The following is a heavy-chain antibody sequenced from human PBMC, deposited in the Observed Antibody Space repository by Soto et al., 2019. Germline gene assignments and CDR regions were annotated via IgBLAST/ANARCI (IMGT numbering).Heavy chain of an antibody. Sequence: SLRLSCTASGFTFSHYALHWLRQTPGKGLEWVAYISYHGNTEKYADSVKGRFTISRDNYKKEVYLQMNSLRIEDTAVYYCARVGLNVFRAANDSYNWFEPWGQGTLVIVS. CDR2: ISYHGNTE. D-gene: IGHD6-25*01. J-gene: IGHJ5*02. CDR3: ARVGLNVFRAANDSYNWFEP. V-gene: IGHV3-30*04. CDR1: GFTFSHYA.